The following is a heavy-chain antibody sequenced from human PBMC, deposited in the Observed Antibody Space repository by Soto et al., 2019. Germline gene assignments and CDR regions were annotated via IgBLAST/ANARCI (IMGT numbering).Heavy chain of an antibody. D-gene: IGHD6-19*01. CDR2: IRSKANSYAT. J-gene: IGHJ4*02. CDR1: WFTFSGSA. CDR3: TRPGGGNSGWYRGDY. Sequence: PVGSLRLSCAASWFTFSGSAMHWVRQASGKGLEWVGRIRSKANSYATAYAASVKGRFTISRDDSKNTAYLQMNSLKTEDTAVYYCTRPGGGNSGWYRGDYWGQGTLVTVSS. V-gene: IGHV3-73*01.